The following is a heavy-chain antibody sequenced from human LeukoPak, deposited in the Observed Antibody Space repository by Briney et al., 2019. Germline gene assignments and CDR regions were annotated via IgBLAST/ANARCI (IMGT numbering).Heavy chain of an antibody. J-gene: IGHJ4*02. V-gene: IGHV3-30*04. Sequence: PGWSLRLSCAASGCTFSSYAMHWVRQAPGKGLEWVAVISYDGSNKYYADSVKGRFTISRDNSKNTLYLQMNSLRAEDTAVYDCARSRYYYDSSGYPQPGGYWGQGTLVTVSS. D-gene: IGHD3-22*01. CDR2: ISYDGSNK. CDR1: GCTFSSYA. CDR3: ARSRYYYDSSGYPQPGGY.